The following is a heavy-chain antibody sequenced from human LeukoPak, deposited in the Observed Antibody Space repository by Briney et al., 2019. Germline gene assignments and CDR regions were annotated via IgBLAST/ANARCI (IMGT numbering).Heavy chain of an antibody. J-gene: IGHJ4*02. Sequence: PXXGXXXMGIIYPGDSETTYSPSFQGQVTISADKSISTAYLQWSSLKASDTAMYYCARHGDFSPDYWGQGTLVTVSS. CDR2: IYPGDSET. CDR3: ARHGDFSPDY. V-gene: IGHV5-51*01. D-gene: IGHD3-3*01.